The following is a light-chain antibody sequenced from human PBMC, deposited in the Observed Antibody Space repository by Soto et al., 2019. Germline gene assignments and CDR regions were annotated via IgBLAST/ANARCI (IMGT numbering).Light chain of an antibody. J-gene: IGKJ1*01. V-gene: IGKV3-20*01. CDR2: GAS. CDR3: QQYGGAPGT. Sequence: EIVLTQSPGTLSLSPGERATLSCRASQSVSSNYLAWYQQRPGQPPRLLISGASSRATGIPDRFSGSGSGTDFTLTISRLEPEDFAVYHCQQYGGAPGTFGQGTKVEIK. CDR1: QSVSSNY.